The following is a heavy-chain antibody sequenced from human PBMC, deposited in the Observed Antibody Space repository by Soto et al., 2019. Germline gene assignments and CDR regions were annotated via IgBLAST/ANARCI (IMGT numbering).Heavy chain of an antibody. CDR3: ARSLSTIGARPDY. CDR1: GYTFTGYY. V-gene: IGHV1-2*02. J-gene: IGHJ4*02. Sequence: QVHLVQSGAEVVKTGASVTVSCEASGYTFTGYYIHWVRQAPGQGLEYMGWINPNTGGTKYAQRFQGRVTMTRDTSINTAYMELSWLTSDDTAVYFCARSLSTIGARPDYWGQGTLVTVSP. D-gene: IGHD6-6*01. CDR2: INPNTGGT.